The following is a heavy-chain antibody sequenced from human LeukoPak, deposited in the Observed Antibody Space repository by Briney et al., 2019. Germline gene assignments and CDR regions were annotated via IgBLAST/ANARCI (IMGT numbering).Heavy chain of an antibody. J-gene: IGHJ4*02. CDR3: TRARYSGSYYFDY. Sequence: GGSLRLSCAASGFTFSGSAMHWVRQASGKGREWVGRIRSKANSYATAYAASVKGRFTISRDDSKNTAYLQMNSLKTEDTAVYYCTRARYSGSYYFDYWGQGTLVTVSS. CDR1: GFTFSGSA. D-gene: IGHD1-26*01. CDR2: IRSKANSYAT. V-gene: IGHV3-73*01.